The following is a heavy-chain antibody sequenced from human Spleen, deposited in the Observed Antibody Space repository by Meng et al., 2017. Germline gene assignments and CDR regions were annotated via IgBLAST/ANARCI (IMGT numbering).Heavy chain of an antibody. CDR1: GFTFSSYA. V-gene: IGHV3-30*07. CDR2: ISCDGSNK. Sequence: GESLKISCAASGFTFSSYAMHWVRQAPGKGLEWVAVISCDGSNKYYADSVKGRFTISRDNSKNTLYLQMNSLRAEDTAVYYCARDPKYYYYGMDVWGQGTTVTVSS. J-gene: IGHJ6*02. CDR3: ARDPKYYYYGMDV.